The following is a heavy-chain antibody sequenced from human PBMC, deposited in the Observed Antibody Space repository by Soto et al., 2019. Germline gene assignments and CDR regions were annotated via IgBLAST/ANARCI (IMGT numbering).Heavy chain of an antibody. CDR2: IYHSGST. J-gene: IGHJ4*02. Sequence: ASETLSLTCAVSGYSISIGYYCGCIRQPPGKGLEWIGSIYHSGSTYYNPSLKSRVTISVDTSKNQFSLKLSSVTAADTAVYYCARDLIAVAGTFDYWGQGTLVTVSS. CDR1: GYSISIGYY. D-gene: IGHD6-19*01. V-gene: IGHV4-38-2*02. CDR3: ARDLIAVAGTFDY.